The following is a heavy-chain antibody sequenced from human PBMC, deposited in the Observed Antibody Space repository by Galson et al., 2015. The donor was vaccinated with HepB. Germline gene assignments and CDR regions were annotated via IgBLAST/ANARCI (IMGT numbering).Heavy chain of an antibody. J-gene: IGHJ4*02. Sequence: QSGAEVKKPGESLKISCQASGYSFTKYWIGWVRQMPGKGLEWMGIIYPGDSDTRYSPSFQGQVTISADKSIRTAYLQRISLKASDTAIYYCARVISGKLDYWGQGALVTVSS. V-gene: IGHV5-51*03. CDR3: ARVISGKLDY. CDR1: GYSFTKYW. CDR2: IYPGDSDT. D-gene: IGHD3-16*02.